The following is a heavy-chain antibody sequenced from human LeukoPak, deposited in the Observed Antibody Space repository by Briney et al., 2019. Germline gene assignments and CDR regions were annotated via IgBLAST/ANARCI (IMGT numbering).Heavy chain of an antibody. Sequence: NTSETLSLTCAVYGGSFSGYYWSWIRQPPGKGLEWIGEINHSGSTNYNPSLKSRVTISVDTSKNQFYLKLSSVTAADTAVYYCARHPGSYGYYYDSSGYYLGPRWGQGTLVTVSS. V-gene: IGHV4-34*01. CDR3: ARHPGSYGYYYDSSGYYLGPR. D-gene: IGHD3-22*01. J-gene: IGHJ4*02. CDR2: INHSGST. CDR1: GGSFSGYY.